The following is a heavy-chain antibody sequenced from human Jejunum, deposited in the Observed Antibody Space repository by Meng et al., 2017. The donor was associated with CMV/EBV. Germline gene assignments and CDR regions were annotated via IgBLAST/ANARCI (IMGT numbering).Heavy chain of an antibody. J-gene: IGHJ4*02. CDR2: IYPGDSDT. Sequence: GYGINNDWKAWVRQMPGKGLEWMEIIYPGDSDTAYSPSFQGQVTISADKSISTAYLQWSSLKASDTAMYYCARRGYSYSADSWGQGTLVTVSS. CDR3: ARRGYSYSADS. CDR1: GYGINNDW. D-gene: IGHD5-18*01. V-gene: IGHV5-51*01.